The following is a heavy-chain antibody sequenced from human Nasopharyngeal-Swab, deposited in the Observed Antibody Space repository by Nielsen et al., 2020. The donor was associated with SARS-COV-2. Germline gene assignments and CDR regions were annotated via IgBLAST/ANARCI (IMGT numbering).Heavy chain of an antibody. D-gene: IGHD3-22*01. CDR1: GGSFNGFY. V-gene: IGHV4-34*01. CDR2: INHNERT. J-gene: IGHJ6*02. Sequence: GSLRLSCSVSGGSFNGFYWNWIRQAPGKGLEWIGEINHNERTNYNPSLKSRIAMLVDTSNNQVSLKVSSVSAADTAVYYCARGLRVVVPTGMKDKSSGRPRFASYYSGIDVWGQGTTVTVSS. CDR3: ARGLRVVVPTGMKDKSSGRPRFASYYSGIDV.